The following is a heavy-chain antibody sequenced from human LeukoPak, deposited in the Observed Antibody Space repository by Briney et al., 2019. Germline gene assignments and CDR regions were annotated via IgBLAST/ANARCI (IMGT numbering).Heavy chain of an antibody. CDR1: GFTFSSYA. Sequence: GGSLRLSCAASGFTFSSYAMHWVRQAPGKGLEWVAVMSYDGSNKYYADSVKGRFTISRDNSKNTLYLQMNSLRAEDTAVYYCARGMWETTEKAPYYFDYWGQGTLVTVSS. V-gene: IGHV3-30*04. J-gene: IGHJ4*02. CDR3: ARGMWETTEKAPYYFDY. D-gene: IGHD4-17*01. CDR2: MSYDGSNK.